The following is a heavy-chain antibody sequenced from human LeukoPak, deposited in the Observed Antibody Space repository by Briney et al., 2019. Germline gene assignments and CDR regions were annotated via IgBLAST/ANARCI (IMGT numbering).Heavy chain of an antibody. CDR3: ARGGYSSRALFDY. V-gene: IGHV1-8*03. D-gene: IGHD6-13*01. J-gene: IGHJ4*02. Sequence: ASVKVPCKASGYTFTIYDINWVRQATGQGLEWMGWMNPNSGNTGYAQKFQGRVTITRNTSISTAYMELSSLRSEDTAVYYCARGGYSSRALFDYWGQGTLVTVSS. CDR1: GYTFTIYD. CDR2: MNPNSGNT.